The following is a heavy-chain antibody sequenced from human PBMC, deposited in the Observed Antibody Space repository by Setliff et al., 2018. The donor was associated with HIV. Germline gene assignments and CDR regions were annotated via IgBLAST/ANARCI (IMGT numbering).Heavy chain of an antibody. Sequence: SETLSLTCTVSGGSISSSSYYWGWIRQSPGKGLEWIGFRSTSGSTNYNPSLKSRVTISVDTSKNQFSLKLRSVTAADTAVYYCEVAGQWGQGTLVTVSS. CDR2: RSTSGST. D-gene: IGHD6-19*01. V-gene: IGHV4-61*05. J-gene: IGHJ4*02. CDR1: GGSISSSSYY. CDR3: EVAGQ.